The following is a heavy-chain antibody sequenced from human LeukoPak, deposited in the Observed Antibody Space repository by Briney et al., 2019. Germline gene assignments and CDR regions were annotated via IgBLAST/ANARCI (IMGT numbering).Heavy chain of an antibody. CDR1: GGSISSGANY. V-gene: IGHV4-31*03. J-gene: IGHJ4*02. Sequence: SETLSLTCTVSGGSISSGANYYNWIRQHPGKGLEWIGYIYYTGITSYNPSLKSRVTTSVDTSMNQLSLKLRSLTAADTAVYYCAASSGVTLGRFWGQGTQVTVSS. D-gene: IGHD3-16*01. CDR2: IYYTGIT. CDR3: AASSGVTLGRF.